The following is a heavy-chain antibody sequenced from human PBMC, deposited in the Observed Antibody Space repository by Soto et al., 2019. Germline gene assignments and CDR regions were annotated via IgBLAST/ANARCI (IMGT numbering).Heavy chain of an antibody. CDR2: ISYDGSNK. CDR1: GFTLSSYG. Sequence: GSLRLSCAASGFTLSSYGMHWVRQAPGKGLEWVAVISYDGSNKYYADSVKGRFTISSDNSKNTLYLQMNSLRAEDTAVYYCTRLSFYGDYGPFDYWGQGTLVTVSS. D-gene: IGHD4-17*01. V-gene: IGHV3-30*03. J-gene: IGHJ4*02. CDR3: TRLSFYGDYGPFDY.